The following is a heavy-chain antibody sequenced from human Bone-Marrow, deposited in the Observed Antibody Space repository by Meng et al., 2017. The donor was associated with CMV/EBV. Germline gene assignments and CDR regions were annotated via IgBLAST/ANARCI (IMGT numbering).Heavy chain of an antibody. CDR1: GFTFSSYS. CDR3: ARDLSAYCSSTSCYWGSLDY. V-gene: IGHV3-20*04. J-gene: IGHJ4*02. CDR2: INWNGGST. Sequence: GESLKISCAASGFTFSSYSMNWVRQAPGKGLEWVSGINWNGGSTGYADSVKGRFTISRDNAKNSLYLQMNSLRAEDTALYYCARDLSAYCSSTSCYWGSLDYWGQGTLVTVSS. D-gene: IGHD2-2*01.